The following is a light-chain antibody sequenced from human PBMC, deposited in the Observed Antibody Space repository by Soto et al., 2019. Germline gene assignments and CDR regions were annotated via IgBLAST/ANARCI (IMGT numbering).Light chain of an antibody. J-gene: IGKJ2*01. Sequence: DIQMTQSPSTLSASIGDRVTITCRASQIIGRWLAWYQQKPGKAPKLLIYDASSLESGVPSWFSGSGSGTEFTLTISSLQPDYFATYYCQQYKSYPYTFGQGTKLEI. CDR3: QQYKSYPYT. CDR1: QIIGRW. V-gene: IGKV1-5*01. CDR2: DAS.